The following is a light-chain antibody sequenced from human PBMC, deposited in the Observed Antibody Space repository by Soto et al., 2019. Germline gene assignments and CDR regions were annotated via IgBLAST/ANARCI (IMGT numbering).Light chain of an antibody. Sequence: EREMTQSPATLSASPGERATLSCRASQSVSSNLAWYQQKPGQAPRLLIYGASTRATGIPARFSGSGSGTAFTLTISSLQSEDFAVYYCQQYNNWPRTFGQGTKVDIK. CDR3: QQYNNWPRT. CDR2: GAS. J-gene: IGKJ1*01. CDR1: QSVSSN. V-gene: IGKV3-15*01.